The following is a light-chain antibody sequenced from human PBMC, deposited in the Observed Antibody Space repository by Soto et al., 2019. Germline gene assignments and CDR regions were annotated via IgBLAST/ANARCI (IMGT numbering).Light chain of an antibody. CDR1: QSISNW. V-gene: IGKV1-5*01. CDR2: DAS. CDR3: QQYNSYSGT. Sequence: DIQMTQSPSTLSASVGDRVTITCRASQSISNWLAWYQQKPGKAPRFLIYDASTWKSGIPSRFSGSGFGTEFTLTISNLQPDDFATYYCQQYNSYSGTFGRGTKVDI. J-gene: IGKJ1*01.